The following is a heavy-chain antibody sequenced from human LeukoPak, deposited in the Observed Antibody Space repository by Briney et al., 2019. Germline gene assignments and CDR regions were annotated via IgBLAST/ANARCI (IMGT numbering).Heavy chain of an antibody. V-gene: IGHV3-74*01. CDR3: ARDDYSYFDF. D-gene: IGHD4-11*01. CDR1: GFTFGSYW. Sequence: PGGSLRLSCAASGFTFGSYWMHWVRQAPGKGLVWVSRTNNDGSSTSYADPVKGRFTISRDNAKNTLSLQMNSLRAEDTALYYCARDDYSYFDFWGLGTLVTVSS. CDR2: TNNDGSST. J-gene: IGHJ4*02.